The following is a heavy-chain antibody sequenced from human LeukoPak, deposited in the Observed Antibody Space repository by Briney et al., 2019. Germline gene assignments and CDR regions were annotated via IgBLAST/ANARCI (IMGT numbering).Heavy chain of an antibody. CDR1: GFTFSHYW. CDR2: IKPDGSEK. V-gene: IGHV3-7*01. Sequence: GGSLRLSCAASGFTFSHYWMSWVRQAPGEGLEWVANIKPDGSEKYYLDSVRGRFTISRDNAENSLYLQMNSLRVEDTAVYYCAKEGGKSIAARRGYFQHWGQGTLVTVSS. D-gene: IGHD6-6*01. J-gene: IGHJ1*01. CDR3: AKEGGKSIAARRGYFQH.